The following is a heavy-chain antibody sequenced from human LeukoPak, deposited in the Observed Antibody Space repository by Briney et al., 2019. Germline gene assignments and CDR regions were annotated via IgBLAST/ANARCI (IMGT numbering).Heavy chain of an antibody. J-gene: IGHJ3*02. Sequence: GGSLRLSCVAPRISLSSYAMSWVRQAPGKGMEWVSTITYSGVNEYYADSVKGRFSISRDNSKNTLYLQMNSLRAEDTAEYYCAKSLLTTATGTGRAFDIWGQGTMVTVSS. CDR3: AKSLLTTATGTGRAFDI. D-gene: IGHD1-1*01. V-gene: IGHV3-23*01. CDR1: RISLSSYA. CDR2: ITYSGVNE.